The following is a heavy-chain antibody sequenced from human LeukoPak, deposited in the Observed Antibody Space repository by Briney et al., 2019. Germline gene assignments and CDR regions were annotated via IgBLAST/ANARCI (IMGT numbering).Heavy chain of an antibody. CDR2: ISGSGDKT. J-gene: IGHJ6*03. CDR3: AKDTSAWWYHRAYMNV. D-gene: IGHD2-15*01. V-gene: IGHV3-23*01. CDR1: GFTFSDYA. Sequence: GGSLRLSCAASGFTFSDYAMSWVRQAPGGGLEGVSAISGSGDKTFHANSVKGRVTTSGDNSKNTLSLQMSSLRVEDSAVYFCAKDTSAWWYHRAYMNVWGTGTTVTVSS.